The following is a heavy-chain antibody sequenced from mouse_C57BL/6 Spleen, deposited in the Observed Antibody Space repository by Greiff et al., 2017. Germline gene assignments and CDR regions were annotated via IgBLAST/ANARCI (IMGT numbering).Heavy chain of an antibody. CDR3: TRSGYDYDDAMDY. J-gene: IGHJ4*01. Sequence: VQLQQSGAELVRPGASVTLSCKASGYTFTDYEMHWVKQTPVHGLEWIGAIDPETGGTAYNQKFKGKAILTADKSSSTAYMELRSLTSEDSAVYYCTRSGYDYDDAMDYWGQGTSVTVSS. CDR1: GYTFTDYE. CDR2: IDPETGGT. D-gene: IGHD2-4*01. V-gene: IGHV1-15*01.